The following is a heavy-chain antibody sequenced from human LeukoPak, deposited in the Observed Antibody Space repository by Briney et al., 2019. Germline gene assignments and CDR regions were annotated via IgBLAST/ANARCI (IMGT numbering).Heavy chain of an antibody. J-gene: IGHJ6*03. Sequence: ASVKVSCKVSGYTLTELSMHWVRQAPGKGLEWMGGFDPEDGGTIYAQKFQGRVTMTEDTSTDTAYMELSSLRSEDTAVYYCATRDPAAPLRPPFYYYYYMDVWGKGTTVTVSS. V-gene: IGHV1-24*01. CDR2: FDPEDGGT. CDR3: ATRDPAAPLRPPFYYYYYMDV. D-gene: IGHD3-10*01. CDR1: GYTLTELS.